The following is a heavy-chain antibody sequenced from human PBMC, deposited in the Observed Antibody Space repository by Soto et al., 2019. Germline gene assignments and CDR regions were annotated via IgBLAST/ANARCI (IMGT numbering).Heavy chain of an antibody. CDR2: INHSGST. CDR3: ARIWSATRGYYYYYMDV. CDR1: GGSFSGYY. D-gene: IGHD3-10*01. J-gene: IGHJ6*03. Sequence: SETLSLTCAVYGGSFSGYYWSWIRQPPGKGLEWIGEINHSGSTNYNPSLKSRVTISVDTSKNQFSLKLSSVTAADTAVYYCARIWSATRGYYYYYMDVWGKGTTVTVSS. V-gene: IGHV4-34*01.